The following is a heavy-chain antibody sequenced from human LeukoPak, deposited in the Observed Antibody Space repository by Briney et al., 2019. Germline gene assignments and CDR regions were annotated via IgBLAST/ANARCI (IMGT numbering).Heavy chain of an antibody. D-gene: IGHD3-10*01. J-gene: IGHJ4*02. V-gene: IGHV1-2*02. CDR2: INPNSGGT. CDR3: ARVVVRGVINFFAY. CDR1: GYTFTGYY. Sequence: GASVKVSCKASGYTFTGYYMYWVRQAPGQGLEWMGWINPNSGGTNYAQKFQGRVTMTRDTSISTAYMELSRLRSDDTAVYYCARVVVRGVINFFAYWGQGTLVTVSS.